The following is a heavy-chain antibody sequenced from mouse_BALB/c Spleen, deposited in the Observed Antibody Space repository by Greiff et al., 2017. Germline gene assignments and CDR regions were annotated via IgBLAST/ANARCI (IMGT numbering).Heavy chain of an antibody. V-gene: IGHV1-18*01. CDR2: INPNNGGT. J-gene: IGHJ4*01. CDR1: GYTFTDYN. Sequence: VQLQQSGPELVKPGASVKIPCTASGYTFTDYNMDWVKQSHGKSLEWIGDINPNNGGTIYNQKFKGKATLTVDKSSSTAYMELRSLTSEDTAVYYCARTHGYYGMDYWGQGTSVTVSS. CDR3: ARTHGYYGMDY.